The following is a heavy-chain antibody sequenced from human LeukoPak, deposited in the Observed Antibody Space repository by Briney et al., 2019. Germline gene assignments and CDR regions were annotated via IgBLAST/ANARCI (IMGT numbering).Heavy chain of an antibody. D-gene: IGHD3-3*01. Sequence: SETLSLTCAVYGGSFSGYYWSWIRQPPGKGLEWIGEINHSGSTNYNPSLKSRVTISVDTSKNQFSLKLSSVTAADTAVYYCARGVDVLRFLEWHLRPPVAGFDYWGQGTLVTVSS. V-gene: IGHV4-34*01. J-gene: IGHJ4*02. CDR2: INHSGST. CDR1: GGSFSGYY. CDR3: ARGVDVLRFLEWHLRPPVAGFDY.